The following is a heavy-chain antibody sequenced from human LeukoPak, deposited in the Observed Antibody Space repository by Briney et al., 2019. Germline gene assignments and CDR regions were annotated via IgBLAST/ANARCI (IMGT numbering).Heavy chain of an antibody. Sequence: GGSLRLSCAASGFTFSNYWMTWIRQAPGRGPEWVANIKIDGSDKYHLESVKGRFTVSRDNAKNSLYLQMNSLRAEDTALYYCAKARGYDFWSGYYPTWGQGTLVTVSS. CDR2: IKIDGSDK. CDR1: GFTFSNYW. J-gene: IGHJ5*02. D-gene: IGHD3-3*01. CDR3: AKARGYDFWSGYYPT. V-gene: IGHV3-7*03.